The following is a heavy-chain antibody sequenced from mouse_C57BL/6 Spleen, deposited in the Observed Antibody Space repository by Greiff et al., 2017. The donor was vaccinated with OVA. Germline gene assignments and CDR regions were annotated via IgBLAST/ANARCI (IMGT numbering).Heavy chain of an antibody. CDR3: ARSRDYDGEDYYAMDY. J-gene: IGHJ4*01. CDR1: GYTFTGYW. Sequence: QVQLQQSGAELMKPGASVKLSCKATGYTFTGYWIEWVKQRPGHGLEWIGEILPGSGSTNYNEKLKGKATFTADTSSNTAYMQLSSLTTEDSAIYYCARSRDYDGEDYYAMDYWGQGTSVTVSS. CDR2: ILPGSGST. V-gene: IGHV1-9*01. D-gene: IGHD2-4*01.